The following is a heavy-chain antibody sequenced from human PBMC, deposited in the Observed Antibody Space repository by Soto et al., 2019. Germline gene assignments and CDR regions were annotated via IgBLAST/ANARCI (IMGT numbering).Heavy chain of an antibody. V-gene: IGHV3-48*02. J-gene: IGHJ5*02. CDR1: GFTFSSYS. D-gene: IGHD6-19*01. CDR2: ISSSSSTI. CDR3: ARRRRIDSSGPRWNWFDP. Sequence: LTCAASGFTFSSYSMNWVRQAPGKGLEWVSYISSSSSTIYYADSVKGRFTISRDNAKNSLYLQMNSLRDEDTAVYYCARRRRIDSSGPRWNWFDPWGQGTLVTVSS.